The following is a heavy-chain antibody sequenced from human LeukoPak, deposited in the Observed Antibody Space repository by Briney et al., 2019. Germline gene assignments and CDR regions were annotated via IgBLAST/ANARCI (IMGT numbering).Heavy chain of an antibody. CDR1: GGSISSGGYY. D-gene: IGHD1-1*01. CDR3: ARDRDNSDRTFDY. J-gene: IGHJ4*02. Sequence: SETLSLTCTVSGGSISSGGYYWSWIRQHPGKGLEWIGYIYYSGSTYYNPSLKSRVTISVDTSKNQFSLKLSSVTAADTAVYYCARDRDNSDRTFDYWGQGTLVTVSS. CDR2: IYYSGST. V-gene: IGHV4-31*03.